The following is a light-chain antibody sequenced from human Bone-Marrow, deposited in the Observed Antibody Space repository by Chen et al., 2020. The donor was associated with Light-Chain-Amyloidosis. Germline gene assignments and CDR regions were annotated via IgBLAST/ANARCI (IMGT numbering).Light chain of an antibody. Sequence: SYVLTQPSSVSVAPGQTDTIACGGNNIGSTSVHWYKQTPGQAPLLVAYDDSDRPSGIPERLSGSNSGNTATLTISRVEAGDEADYYCQVWDRSSDRPVFGGGTKLTVL. V-gene: IGLV3-21*02. CDR1: NIGSTS. J-gene: IGLJ3*02. CDR3: QVWDRSSDRPV. CDR2: DDS.